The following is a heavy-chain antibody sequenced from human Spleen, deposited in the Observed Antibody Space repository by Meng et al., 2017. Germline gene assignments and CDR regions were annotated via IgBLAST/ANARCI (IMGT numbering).Heavy chain of an antibody. CDR2: ISAYNGNT. CDR1: GYHFPDYY. J-gene: IGHJ5*02. V-gene: IGHV1-18*04. CDR3: ARDPGSYYPNWFDP. Sequence: VYAGADEKNPWASVKVSCKSSGYHFPDYYLHWVRRAPGQGLEWMGWISAYNGNTNYAQKLQGRVTMTTDTSTSTAYMELRSLRSDDTAVYYCARDPGSYYPNWFDPWGQGTLVTVSS. D-gene: IGHD1-26*01.